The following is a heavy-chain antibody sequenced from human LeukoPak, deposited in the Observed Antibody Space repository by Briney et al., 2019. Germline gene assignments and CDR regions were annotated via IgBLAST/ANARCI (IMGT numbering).Heavy chain of an antibody. CDR3: ARSLRSAGWSN. CDR1: GGSFSGYY. Sequence: PSETLSLICAVYGGSFSGYYWSWIRQPPGKGLEWIGEINHSGSTNYNPSLKSRVTISVDTSKNQFSLKLSSVTAADTAVYYCARSLRSAGWSNWGQGTLVTVSS. J-gene: IGHJ4*02. CDR2: INHSGST. V-gene: IGHV4-34*01. D-gene: IGHD2-15*01.